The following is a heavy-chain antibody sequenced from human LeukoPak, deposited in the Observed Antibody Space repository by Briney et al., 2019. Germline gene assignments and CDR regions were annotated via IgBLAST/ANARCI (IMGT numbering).Heavy chain of an antibody. V-gene: IGHV4-39*01. D-gene: IGHD3-10*01. CDR2: IYYSGST. CDR1: GGSISSYY. CDR3: ATLPTYYYGSGSRGYFDY. Sequence: SETLSLTCTVSGGSISSYYWGWIRQPPGKGLEWIGSIYYSGSTYYNPSLKSRVTISVDTSKNQFSLKLSSVTAADTAVYYCATLPTYYYGSGSRGYFDYWGQGTLVTVSS. J-gene: IGHJ4*02.